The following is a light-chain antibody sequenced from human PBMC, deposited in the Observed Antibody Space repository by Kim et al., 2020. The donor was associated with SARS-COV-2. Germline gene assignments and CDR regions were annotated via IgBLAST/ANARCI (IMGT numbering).Light chain of an antibody. CDR2: QDV. J-gene: IGLJ2*01. V-gene: IGLV3-1*01. Sequence: SSELTQPPSVSVSPGQTASITCSGDKLGDRYAYWFQQKPGQSPVLVIYQDVRRPSGIPERFSASNSGNTATLTISETQAMDEADYYCQAWDSGIVVFGGGTQLTVL. CDR1: KLGDRY. CDR3: QAWDSGIVV.